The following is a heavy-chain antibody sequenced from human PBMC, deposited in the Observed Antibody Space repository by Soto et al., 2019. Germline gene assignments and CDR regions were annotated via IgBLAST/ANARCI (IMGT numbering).Heavy chain of an antibody. CDR2: ITWNGNVI. Sequence: EVQMVESGGGFIQPGRSLGLSCAASGFTFDDYAMHWVRRVPGRGLEWVSGITWNGNVIGYADSVKGRFTVSRDNAKNSLYLQMSDLRPEDTALYYCAKGGPDAFCAGGRCYFDSWGQGIQVTVTS. J-gene: IGHJ4*03. CDR1: GFTFDDYA. V-gene: IGHV3-9*01. CDR3: AKGGPDAFCAGGRCYFDS. D-gene: IGHD2-8*02.